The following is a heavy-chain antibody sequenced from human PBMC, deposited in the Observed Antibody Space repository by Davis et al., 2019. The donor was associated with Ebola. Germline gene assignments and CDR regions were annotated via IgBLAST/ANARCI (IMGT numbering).Heavy chain of an antibody. D-gene: IGHD2-21*01. CDR3: ARAAPQLWYYYGMDV. V-gene: IGHV1-2*06. CDR1: GYTFTGYY. Sequence: AASVKVSCKASGYTFTGYYMHWVRQAPGQGLEWMGRINPNSGGTNYAQKFQGRVTMTRDTSISTAYMELSRLRSDDTAVYYCARAAPQLWYYYGMDVWGKGTTVTVSS. CDR2: INPNSGGT. J-gene: IGHJ6*04.